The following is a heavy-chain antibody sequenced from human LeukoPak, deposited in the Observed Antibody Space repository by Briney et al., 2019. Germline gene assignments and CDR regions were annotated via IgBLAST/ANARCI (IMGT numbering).Heavy chain of an antibody. V-gene: IGHV3-9*01. CDR2: ISWNSGSI. D-gene: IGHD5-18*01. CDR1: GFTFDDYA. CDR3: ARGMTAMVMDYYYGMDV. J-gene: IGHJ6*02. Sequence: GGSLRLSCAASGFTFDDYAMHWVRQAPGKGLEWVSGISWNSGSIGYADSVKGRFTISRDNAKNSLYLQMNSLRAEDTALYYCARGMTAMVMDYYYGMDVWGQGTTVTVSS.